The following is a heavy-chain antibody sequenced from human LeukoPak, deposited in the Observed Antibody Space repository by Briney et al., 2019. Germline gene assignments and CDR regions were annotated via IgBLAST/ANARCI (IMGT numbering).Heavy chain of an antibody. CDR2: IYYSGST. CDR1: GGSISSSSYC. Sequence: NPSETLSLTCTVSGGSISSSSYCWGWIRQPPGKGLEWIGSIYYSGSTNYNPSLKSRVTISVDTSKNQFSLKLSSVTAADTAVYYCARGTVGYYFDYWGQGTLVTVSS. D-gene: IGHD2-2*01. J-gene: IGHJ4*02. V-gene: IGHV4-39*07. CDR3: ARGTVGYYFDY.